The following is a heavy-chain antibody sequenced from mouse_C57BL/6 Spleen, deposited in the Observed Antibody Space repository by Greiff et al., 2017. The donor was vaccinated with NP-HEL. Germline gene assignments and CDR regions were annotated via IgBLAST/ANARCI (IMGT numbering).Heavy chain of an antibody. CDR3: AREEDYYGSSYGFDY. Sequence: EVKLMESGPGLVKPSQSLSLTCSVTGYSITSGYYWNWIRQFPGNKLEWMGYISYDGSNNYNPSLKNRISITRDTSKNQFFLKLNSVTTEDTATYYCAREEDYYGSSYGFDYWGQGTTLTVSS. J-gene: IGHJ2*01. V-gene: IGHV3-6*01. CDR1: GYSITSGYY. CDR2: ISYDGSN. D-gene: IGHD1-1*01.